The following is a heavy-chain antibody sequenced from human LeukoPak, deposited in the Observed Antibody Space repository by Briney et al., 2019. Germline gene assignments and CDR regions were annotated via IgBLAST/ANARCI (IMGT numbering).Heavy chain of an antibody. CDR2: ISSRRSYI. CDR1: GFTFSSYT. Sequence: PGGSLRLSCVASGFTFSSYTMNWVRQAPGKGLEWVSSISSRRSYIYYADSVKGRFTISRDNAKNSLYLQMNSLRAEDTAVYYCARENGAGYGWNYLDFWGQGVLVTVSS. D-gene: IGHD5-18*01. J-gene: IGHJ4*02. CDR3: ARENGAGYGWNYLDF. V-gene: IGHV3-21*01.